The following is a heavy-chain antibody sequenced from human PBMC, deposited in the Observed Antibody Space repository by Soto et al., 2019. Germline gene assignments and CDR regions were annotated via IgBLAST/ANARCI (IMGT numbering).Heavy chain of an antibody. CDR3: ARVMSSLDAFDI. CDR2: IIPIFGTA. D-gene: IGHD3-16*01. J-gene: IGHJ3*02. CDR1: GGTFSSYT. V-gene: IGHV1-69*13. Sequence: SVKVSCKASGGTFSSYTISWVRQAPGQGLEWMGRIIPIFGTANYAQKFQGRVTITADESTSTAYMELSSLRSEDTAVYYCARVMSSLDAFDIWGQGTMVTVSS.